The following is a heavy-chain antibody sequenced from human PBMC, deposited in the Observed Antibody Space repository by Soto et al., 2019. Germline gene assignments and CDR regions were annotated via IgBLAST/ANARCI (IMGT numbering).Heavy chain of an antibody. CDR2: ISAYNGNT. J-gene: IGHJ6*02. Sequence: QVQLVQSGAEVKKPGASVKVSCKASGYTFTSYGISWVRQAPGQGLEWMGWISAYNGNTNYAKKLQGRVTMTPDTSTSTAYMELRSLRCDDPAVYYCARDVSGAYQLLWSRYYGMDVWGQGTTVTVSS. CDR3: ARDVSGAYQLLWSRYYGMDV. D-gene: IGHD2-2*01. CDR1: GYTFTSYG. V-gene: IGHV1-18*01.